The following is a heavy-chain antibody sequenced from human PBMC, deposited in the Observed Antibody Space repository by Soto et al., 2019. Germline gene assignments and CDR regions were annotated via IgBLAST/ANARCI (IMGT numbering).Heavy chain of an antibody. Sequence: EVQLVESGGGLVQPGGSLKLSCAASGFTFSGSAMHWVRQASGKGLEWVGRIRSKANSYATAYAASVKGRFTISRDDSKNTAYLQMNSLKTEDTAVYYCTRRGDIVVVRDAFDIWGQGTMVTVSS. CDR2: IRSKANSYAT. D-gene: IGHD2-15*01. CDR3: TRRGDIVVVRDAFDI. CDR1: GFTFSGSA. J-gene: IGHJ3*02. V-gene: IGHV3-73*01.